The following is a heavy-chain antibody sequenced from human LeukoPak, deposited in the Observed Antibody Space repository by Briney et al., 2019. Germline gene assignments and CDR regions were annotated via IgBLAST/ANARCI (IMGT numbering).Heavy chain of an antibody. V-gene: IGHV3-11*01. CDR3: ARDPGEATTMSYYYYYGMDV. J-gene: IGHJ6*02. Sequence: GGSLRLSCAASGFTFSDYYMSWIRQAPGKGLEWVSYISSSGSTIYYADSLKGRFTISRDNAKNSLYLQMNSLRAEDTAVYYCARDPGEATTMSYYYYYGMDVWGQGTTVTVSS. CDR2: ISSSGSTI. CDR1: GFTFSDYY. D-gene: IGHD1-26*01.